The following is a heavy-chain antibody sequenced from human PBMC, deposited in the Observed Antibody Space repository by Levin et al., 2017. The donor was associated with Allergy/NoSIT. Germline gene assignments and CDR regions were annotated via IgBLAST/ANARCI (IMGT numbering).Heavy chain of an antibody. CDR1: GFTFSNAW. CDR2: IKGKNDGGTT. J-gene: IGHJ4*02. Sequence: GESLKISCAASGFTFSNAWMSWVRQAPGKGLEWVGRIKGKNDGGTTDYAPPVKGRFTISRDDSKNTLYLQMNSLKIEDTAVYYCTTDDYYDSSGYKAAFDCWGQGTVATVSS. V-gene: IGHV3-15*01. CDR3: TTDDYYDSSGYKAAFDC. D-gene: IGHD3-22*01.